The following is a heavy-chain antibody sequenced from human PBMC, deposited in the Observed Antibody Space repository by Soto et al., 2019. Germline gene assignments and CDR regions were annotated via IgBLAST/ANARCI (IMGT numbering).Heavy chain of an antibody. V-gene: IGHV2-5*02. Sequence: ESGPTLVNPTQTLTLTCTFSGFSLSTSGVGVGWIRQPPGKALEWLALIYWDDDKRYSPSLKSRLTITKDTSKNQVVLTMTNMDPVDTATYYCAHRRGYSYGFYYYGMDVWGQGTTVTVSS. CDR2: IYWDDDK. J-gene: IGHJ6*02. D-gene: IGHD5-18*01. CDR1: GFSLSTSGVG. CDR3: AHRRGYSYGFYYYGMDV.